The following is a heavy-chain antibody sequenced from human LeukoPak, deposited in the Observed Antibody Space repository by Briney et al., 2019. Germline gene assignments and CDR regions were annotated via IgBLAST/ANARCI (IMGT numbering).Heavy chain of an antibody. D-gene: IGHD2-21*02. V-gene: IGHV1-8*01. CDR1: EYTFTSYD. Sequence: ASVKVSCKASEYTFTSYDINWVRQATGQGLEWMGWMNPNSGNTGYAQKFQGRVTMTRDTSISTAYMELSRLRSDDTVLYYCARTHNCGGDCYIFDYWGQGTLVTVSS. CDR3: ARTHNCGGDCYIFDY. J-gene: IGHJ4*02. CDR2: MNPNSGNT.